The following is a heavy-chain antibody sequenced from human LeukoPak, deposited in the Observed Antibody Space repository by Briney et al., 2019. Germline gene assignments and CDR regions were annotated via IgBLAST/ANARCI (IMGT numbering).Heavy chain of an antibody. V-gene: IGHV1-18*01. CDR2: ISAYNGNT. D-gene: IGHD3-22*01. CDR1: GYTFTSYV. Sequence: ASVKVSCKASGYTFTSYVISWVRQAPGQGLEWMGWISAYNGNTNYAQKLQGRVTMTTDTSTSTAYMELRSLRSDDTAVYYCARDWTYYYDSSGSAFDIWGQGTMVTVSS. J-gene: IGHJ3*02. CDR3: ARDWTYYYDSSGSAFDI.